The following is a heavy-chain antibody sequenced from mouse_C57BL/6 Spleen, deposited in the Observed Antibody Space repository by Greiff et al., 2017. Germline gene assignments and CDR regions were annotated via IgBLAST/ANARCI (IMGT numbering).Heavy chain of an antibody. CDR3: ANCSSYAMDD. V-gene: IGHV1-64*01. CDR2: IHPNSGST. Sequence: QVQLQQPGAELVKPGASVKLSCKASGYTFTSSWMHWVKPRPGQGLEWIGMIHPNSGSTNYNEKFKSKATLTVDNSSSTAYMQLSSLTSEDSAVDYCANCSSYAMDDWGKGTSVTVSS. CDR1: GYTFTSSW. D-gene: IGHD1-1*01. J-gene: IGHJ4*01.